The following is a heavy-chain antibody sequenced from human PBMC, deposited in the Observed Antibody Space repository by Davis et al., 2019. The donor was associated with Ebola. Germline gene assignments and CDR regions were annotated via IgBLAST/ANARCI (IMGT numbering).Heavy chain of an antibody. CDR3: VRRDYSERSGYTFDY. J-gene: IGHJ4*02. V-gene: IGHV4-39*01. CDR2: IYYSGTT. D-gene: IGHD3-22*01. Sequence: PSETLSLTCTVSGGPISSNSFYWGWIRQPPGKGLEWIGSIYYSGTTYYNPSLKNRVTISVDTSKNQFSLRLSSVTAADTAVYYCVRRDYSERSGYTFDYWGQGTLVTVSS. CDR1: GGPISSNSFY.